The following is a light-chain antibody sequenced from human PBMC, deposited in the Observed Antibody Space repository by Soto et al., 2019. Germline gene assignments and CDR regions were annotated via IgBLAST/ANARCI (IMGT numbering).Light chain of an antibody. CDR2: ATF. J-gene: IGKJ1*01. CDR1: QGIRNY. Sequence: DIQMTQSPSSLSASVGDRVTITCRASQGIRNYLAWFQQKTGKAPKCLIYATFKLQSGVPSKFSGSGSGTEFNLTISSLQPADFATYYCQQYDIYPRTFGQGTKVEVK. CDR3: QQYDIYPRT. V-gene: IGKV1-16*02.